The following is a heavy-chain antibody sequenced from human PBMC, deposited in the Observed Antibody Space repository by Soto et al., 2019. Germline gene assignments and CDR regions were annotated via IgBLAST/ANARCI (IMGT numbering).Heavy chain of an antibody. CDR2: IIPIFGTA. J-gene: IGHJ6*02. CDR1: GGTFSSYA. CDR3: AGGYSYAGAYYYYRLDV. V-gene: IGHV1-69*13. D-gene: IGHD5-18*01. Sequence: GASVKVSCKASGGTFSSYAISWVRQAPGQGLEWMGGIIPIFGTANYAQKFQGRVTITADESTSTAYMELSSLRSEDTAVYYCAGGYSYAGAYYYYRLDVWGQGTTVTVSS.